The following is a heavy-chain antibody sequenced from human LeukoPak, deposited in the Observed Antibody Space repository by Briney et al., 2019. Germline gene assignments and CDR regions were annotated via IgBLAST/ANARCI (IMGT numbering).Heavy chain of an antibody. CDR1: GYTFTSYD. D-gene: IGHD6-6*01. Sequence: EASVKVSCKASGYTFTSYDISWVRQAPGQGLEWMGWINPNSGGTNYAQKFQGRVTMTRDTSISTAYMELSRLRSDDTAVYYCARSRRPRPPCDYWGQGTLVTVSS. J-gene: IGHJ4*02. CDR3: ARSRRPRPPCDY. V-gene: IGHV1-2*02. CDR2: INPNSGGT.